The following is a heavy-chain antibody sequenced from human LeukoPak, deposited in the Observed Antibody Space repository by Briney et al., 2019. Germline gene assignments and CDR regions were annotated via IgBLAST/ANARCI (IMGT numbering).Heavy chain of an antibody. CDR2: IYTSGST. CDR3: ARDVKAAAGPTRAYYYYYYGMDV. CDR1: GGSISSYY. Sequence: SETLSLTCTVSGGSISSYYWNWIRQPAGKGLEWIGRIYTSGSTNYNPSLKSRVTMSVDTSKNQFSLKLSSVTAADTAVYYCARDVKAAAGPTRAYYYYYYGMDVWGQGTTVTVSS. D-gene: IGHD6-13*01. J-gene: IGHJ6*02. V-gene: IGHV4-4*07.